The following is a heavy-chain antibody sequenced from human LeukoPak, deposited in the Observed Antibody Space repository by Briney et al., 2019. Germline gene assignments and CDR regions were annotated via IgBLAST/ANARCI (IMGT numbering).Heavy chain of an antibody. J-gene: IGHJ4*02. D-gene: IGHD3-9*01. V-gene: IGHV4-59*08. CDR3: ARGSPYYDILTGYSPTSLDY. Sequence: AETLSLTCTVSGGSISTYYWSWIRQPPGKGLEWIGYIYYSGSTNYNPSLKSRVTISVDTSKNQFSLKLNSVTAADTAVYYCARGSPYYDILTGYSPTSLDYWGQGTLVTVSS. CDR2: IYYSGST. CDR1: GGSISTYY.